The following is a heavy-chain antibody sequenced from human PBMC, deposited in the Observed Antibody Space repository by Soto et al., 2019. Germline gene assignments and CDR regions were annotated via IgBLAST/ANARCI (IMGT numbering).Heavy chain of an antibody. CDR2: MNPNNANT. D-gene: IGHD2-2*01. CDR1: GYTFTSSD. Sequence: GASVKVSCKASGYTFTSSDINWVRQATGQGLEWIGWMNPNNANTGYAQKYQGRVTMTRNTSISTAYMELSSLRSEDTAVYYCARGLPLFVFSSTGCPDYYYYYMDVWGKGATVTVPS. J-gene: IGHJ6*03. CDR3: ARGLPLFVFSSTGCPDYYYYYMDV. V-gene: IGHV1-8*01.